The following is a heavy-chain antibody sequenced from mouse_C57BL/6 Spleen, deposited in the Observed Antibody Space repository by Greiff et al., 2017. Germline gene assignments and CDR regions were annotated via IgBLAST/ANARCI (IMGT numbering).Heavy chain of an antibody. D-gene: IGHD4-1*01. CDR2: IDPSDSYT. Sequence: VQLQQPGAELVKPGASVKLSCKASGYTFTSYWMQWVKQRPGQGLEWIGEIDPSDSYTNYNQKFKGKATLTVDTSSSPAYMQLSSLTSEDSAVYYCARGETGTWFAYWGQGTLVTVSA. J-gene: IGHJ3*01. V-gene: IGHV1-50*01. CDR1: GYTFTSYW. CDR3: ARGETGTWFAY.